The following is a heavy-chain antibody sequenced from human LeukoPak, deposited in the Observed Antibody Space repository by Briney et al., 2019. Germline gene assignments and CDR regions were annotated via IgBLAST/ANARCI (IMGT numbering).Heavy chain of an antibody. CDR3: AREDV. V-gene: IGHV3-30-3*01. J-gene: IGHJ6*02. CDR1: GFTFSSYA. Sequence: GGSLRLSCAAAGFTFSSYAMYWVRQAPGKGLEGVAVISYDGNNKYYADSVKGRFTISRDNSKNTLYLQMNSLRAEDTAVYYCAREDVWGQGTTVTVSS. CDR2: ISYDGNNK.